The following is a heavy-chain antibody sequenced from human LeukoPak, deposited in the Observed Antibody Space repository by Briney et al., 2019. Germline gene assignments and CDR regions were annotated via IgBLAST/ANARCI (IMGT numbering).Heavy chain of an antibody. J-gene: IGHJ4*02. CDR2: IRYDGSNK. V-gene: IGHV3-30*02. D-gene: IGHD5-18*01. CDR3: AKDSTAMGDFDY. Sequence: PGGSLRLSCAASGFTFSSYWMSWVRQAPGKGLEWVAFIRYDGSNKYYADSVKGRFTISRDNSKNTLYLQMNSLRAEDTAVYYCAKDSTAMGDFDYWGQGTLVTVSS. CDR1: GFTFSSYW.